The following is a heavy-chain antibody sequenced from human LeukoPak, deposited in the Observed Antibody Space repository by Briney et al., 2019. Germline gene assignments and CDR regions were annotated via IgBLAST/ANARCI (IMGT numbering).Heavy chain of an antibody. CDR1: GFTFSGYW. D-gene: IGHD6-13*01. CDR2: IKQDGSEK. J-gene: IGHJ4*02. V-gene: IGHV3-7*01. Sequence: GGSLRLSCAASGFTFSGYWMSWVRQAPGKGLEWVANIKQDGSEKYYVDSVKGRFTISRDNAKNSLYLQMNSLRAEDTAVYYCARGPAAGIDYWGQGTLVTVSS. CDR3: ARGPAAGIDY.